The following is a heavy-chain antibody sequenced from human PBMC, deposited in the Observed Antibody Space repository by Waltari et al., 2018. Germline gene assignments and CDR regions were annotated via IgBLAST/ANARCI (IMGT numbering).Heavy chain of an antibody. CDR3: ARGGTYGFIDY. Sequence: EVQLVESGGGLVQSGGSLRLSCAASGFTVRSTYMSWVRQAPGKGLEWVSVIYSGGSTYYADSVKGRFTISRHNSKNTLYLQMNSLRAEDTAVYYCARGGTYGFIDYWGQGTLVTVSS. CDR2: IYSGGST. V-gene: IGHV3-53*04. D-gene: IGHD3-10*01. J-gene: IGHJ4*02. CDR1: GFTVRSTY.